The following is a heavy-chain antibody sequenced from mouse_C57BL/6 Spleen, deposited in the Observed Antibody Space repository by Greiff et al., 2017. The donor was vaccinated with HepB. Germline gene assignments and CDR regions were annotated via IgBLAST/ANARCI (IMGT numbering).Heavy chain of an antibody. J-gene: IGHJ4*01. CDR1: GFNIKDYY. CDR3: ASNYEGYYYAMDY. Sequence: VQLQQSGAELVKPGASVKLSCTASGFNIKDYYMHWVKQRTEQGLEWIGRIDPEDGETKYDPKFQGKATITADTSSNTAYLQLSSLTSEDTAVYYCASNYEGYYYAMDYWGQGTSVTVSS. CDR2: IDPEDGET. D-gene: IGHD2-1*01. V-gene: IGHV14-2*01.